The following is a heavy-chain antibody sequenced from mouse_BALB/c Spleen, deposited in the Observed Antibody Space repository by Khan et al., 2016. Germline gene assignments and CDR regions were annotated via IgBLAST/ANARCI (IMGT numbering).Heavy chain of an antibody. Sequence: EVQLQESGGGLVQPGGSLKLSCAASGFDFRRYWMSWVRQAPGRGLEWIGEINPDSSTINYTPSLKDKFIISRDNAKNTLYLQMSKVRSEDTALYYCTSLYYYGCSDYWGQGTTLTVSS. J-gene: IGHJ2*01. CDR2: INPDSSTI. D-gene: IGHD1-1*01. CDR3: TSLYYYGCSDY. V-gene: IGHV4-1*02. CDR1: GFDFRRYW.